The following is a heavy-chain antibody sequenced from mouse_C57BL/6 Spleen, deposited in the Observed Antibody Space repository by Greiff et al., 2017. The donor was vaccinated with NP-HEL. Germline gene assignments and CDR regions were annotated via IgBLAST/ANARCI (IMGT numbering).Heavy chain of an antibody. V-gene: IGHV1-59*01. CDR3: ARVGSSSFAY. Sequence: QVQLQQPGAELVRPGTSVKLSCKASGYTFTSYWMHWVKQRPGQGLEWIGVIDPSDSYTTYNQKFKGKATLTVDTSSSTAYMQLSSLTSEDSAVYYCARVGSSSFAYWGQGTLVTVSA. CDR1: GYTFTSYW. J-gene: IGHJ3*01. CDR2: IDPSDSYT. D-gene: IGHD1-1*01.